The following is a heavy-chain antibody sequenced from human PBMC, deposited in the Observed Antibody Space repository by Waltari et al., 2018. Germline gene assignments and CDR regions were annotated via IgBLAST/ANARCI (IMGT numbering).Heavy chain of an antibody. V-gene: IGHV3-15*01. CDR2: IKSKTDGGTT. Sequence: EVQLVESGGGLVKPGGSLRLSCAASGFTFSNAWMSWVRQAPGKGLEWVGRIKSKTDGGTTDYAAPVKGRFTISRDDSKNTLYLQMNSLRAEDTAVYYCARGPGGYNFVGGIFDYWGQGTLVTVSS. CDR3: ARGPGGYNFVGGIFDY. J-gene: IGHJ4*02. D-gene: IGHD5-12*01. CDR1: GFTFSNAW.